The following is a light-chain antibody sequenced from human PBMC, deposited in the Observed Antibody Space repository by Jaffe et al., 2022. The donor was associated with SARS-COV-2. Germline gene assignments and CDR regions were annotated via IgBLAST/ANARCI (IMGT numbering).Light chain of an antibody. CDR1: QSVLYNSNNKNY. J-gene: IGKJ1*01. CDR3: QQYYKIPRT. Sequence: DIVMTQSPDSLAVSLGERATINCKSSQSVLYNSNNKNYLAWYQQKPGQPPKLLIYWASTRESGVPDRFSGSGSGTDFTLTISSLQAEDVAVYYCQQYYKIPRTFGQGTKVEIK. CDR2: WAS. V-gene: IGKV4-1*01.